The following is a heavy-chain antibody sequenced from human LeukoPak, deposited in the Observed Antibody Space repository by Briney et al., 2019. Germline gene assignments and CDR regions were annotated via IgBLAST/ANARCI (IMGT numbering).Heavy chain of an antibody. CDR1: GFSLSTSGVG. CDR2: IYWEDDK. D-gene: IGHD3-22*01. Sequence: SGPTLVNPTQTLTLTCTFSGFSLSTSGVGVGWIRQPPRKALEWLALIYWEDDKRYSPSLKSRLTITKDTSKNQVVLTMNNMDPVDTATYYCARTYYYDSNGGFDYWGQGTLVTVSS. V-gene: IGHV2-5*02. CDR3: ARTYYYDSNGGFDY. J-gene: IGHJ4*02.